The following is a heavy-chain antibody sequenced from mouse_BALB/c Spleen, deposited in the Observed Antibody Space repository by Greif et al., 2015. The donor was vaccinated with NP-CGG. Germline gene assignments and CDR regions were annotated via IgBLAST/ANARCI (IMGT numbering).Heavy chain of an antibody. J-gene: IGHJ2*01. V-gene: IGHV1-80*01. CDR2: IYPGDGDT. Sequence: QVQLKQSGAELVRPGSSVKISCKASGYAFSSYWMNWVKQRPGQGLEWIGQIYPGDGDTNYNGKFKGKATLTADKSSSTAYMQLSGLTSEDSAVYFCARVGNCYFDYWGQGTTLTVSS. D-gene: IGHD2-1*01. CDR3: ARVGNCYFDY. CDR1: GYAFSSYW.